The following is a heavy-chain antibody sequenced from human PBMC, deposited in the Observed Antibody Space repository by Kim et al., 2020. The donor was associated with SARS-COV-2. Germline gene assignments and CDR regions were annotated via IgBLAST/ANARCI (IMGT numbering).Heavy chain of an antibody. CDR1: GFTFSSYW. D-gene: IGHD3-3*01. Sequence: GGSLRLSCAASGFTFSSYWMSWVRQAPGKGLEWVANIKQDGSEKYYVDSVKGRFTISRDNAKNSLYLQMNSLRAEDTAVYYCARDGGIFGVVISYFDYWGQGTLVTVSS. CDR3: ARDGGIFGVVISYFDY. CDR2: IKQDGSEK. J-gene: IGHJ4*02. V-gene: IGHV3-7*01.